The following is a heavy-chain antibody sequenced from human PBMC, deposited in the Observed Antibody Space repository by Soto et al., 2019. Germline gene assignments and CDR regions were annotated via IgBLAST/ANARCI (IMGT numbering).Heavy chain of an antibody. Sequence: GGAPRLSCATPGFTLSSYNMKWVPPAPGKGVGGVGRIKSKTDGGTTGYAAPVKGRFTISRDDSKNTLYLQMNSLKTEDTAVYYCTREVIFGVVSLPQYYFDYWGQGTLVTVSS. CDR1: GFTLSSYN. J-gene: IGHJ4*02. D-gene: IGHD3-3*01. CDR3: TREVIFGVVSLPQYYFDY. CDR2: IKSKTDGGTT. V-gene: IGHV3-15*07.